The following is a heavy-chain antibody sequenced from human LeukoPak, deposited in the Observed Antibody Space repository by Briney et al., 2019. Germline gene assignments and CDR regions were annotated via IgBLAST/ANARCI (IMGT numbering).Heavy chain of an antibody. D-gene: IGHD1-26*01. V-gene: IGHV3-23*01. Sequence: AEALRLSCAASGFTFSSYAMSWVRQAPGKGLEWVSGISGSGGSTYYAASVKGRFTISRDNSKNTLYLQMNSLRAEDTALYYCAKAGSYWDFDYWGQGTLVTVSS. CDR2: ISGSGGST. CDR1: GFTFSSYA. J-gene: IGHJ4*02. CDR3: AKAGSYWDFDY.